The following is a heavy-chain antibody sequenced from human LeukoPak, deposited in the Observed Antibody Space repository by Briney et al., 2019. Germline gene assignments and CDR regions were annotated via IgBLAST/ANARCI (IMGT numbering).Heavy chain of an antibody. D-gene: IGHD2-15*01. CDR3: ARAFHSYYFDY. Sequence: SQTLSLTCAISGDSVSSNTAAWNWLRQSPSRGLEWLGRTCYRSKWYNDYAVSVKSRITINPDTSKNQFSLQLDSVTPEDTAVYYCARAFHSYYFDYWGLGTLVTVSS. J-gene: IGHJ4*02. CDR2: TCYRSKWYN. CDR1: GDSVSSNTAA. V-gene: IGHV6-1*01.